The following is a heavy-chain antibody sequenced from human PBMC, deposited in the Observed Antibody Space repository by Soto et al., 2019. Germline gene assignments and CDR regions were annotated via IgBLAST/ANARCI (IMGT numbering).Heavy chain of an antibody. CDR3: AKNQGVELVPLATVDWFDP. J-gene: IGHJ5*02. CDR1: GFTFSTYA. V-gene: IGHV3-23*01. D-gene: IGHD1-26*01. CDR2: ITSNGDNR. Sequence: GGSLRLSCAASGFTFSTYAMNWVRQAPGKGLEWVSGITSNGDNRYYADSVKGRFTISRDNSKNTLYLQMNSLRADDTAVYYCAKNQGVELVPLATVDWFDPWGQGSVVTVSS.